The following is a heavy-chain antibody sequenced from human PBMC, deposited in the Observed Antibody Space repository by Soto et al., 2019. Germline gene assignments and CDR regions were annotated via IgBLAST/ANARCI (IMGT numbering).Heavy chain of an antibody. J-gene: IGHJ4*02. Sequence: GESLKISCKGSGYSFTSYWIGWVRQMPGKGLEWMGTIYPGDSDTRYSPSFQGQVTISADKSISTAYLQWSSLKASDTAMYYCARHCESNPWYFDYWGQGTLVTVSS. CDR2: IYPGDSDT. V-gene: IGHV5-51*01. CDR3: ARHCESNPWYFDY. CDR1: GYSFTSYW.